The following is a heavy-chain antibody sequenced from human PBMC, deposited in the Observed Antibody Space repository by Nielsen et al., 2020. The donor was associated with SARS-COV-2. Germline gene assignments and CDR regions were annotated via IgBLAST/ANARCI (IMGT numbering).Heavy chain of an antibody. J-gene: IGHJ6*03. CDR3: ARHTWAYFMDV. Sequence: GGPLRLSCRESGYSSTGHGITWVRQMPGKGLEWVGMTDPADPRDSSSIYGPSFRGHVTCSYDKSTRTAYLQWSSLRASDTAVYFCARHTWAYFMDVWGEGTPVAVSS. D-gene: IGHD7-27*01. V-gene: IGHV5-10-1*01. CDR2: TDPADPRDSSS. CDR1: GYSSTGHG.